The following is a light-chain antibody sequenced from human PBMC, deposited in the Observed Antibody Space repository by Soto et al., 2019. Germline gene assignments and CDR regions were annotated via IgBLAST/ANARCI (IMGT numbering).Light chain of an antibody. CDR3: QQRSNWWT. CDR1: QSVSSY. Sequence: EIVLTQSPATRCFSPGERATLSCRASQSVSSYLAWYQQKPGQAPRLFIYDASNRATGIPARFSGRGSGTDFTLTISSLEPEDFAVYYCQQRSNWWTFGQGTKVDIK. CDR2: DAS. J-gene: IGKJ1*01. V-gene: IGKV3-11*01.